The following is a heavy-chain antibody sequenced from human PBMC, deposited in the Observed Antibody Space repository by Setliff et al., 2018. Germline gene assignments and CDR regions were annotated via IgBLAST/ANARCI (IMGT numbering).Heavy chain of an antibody. D-gene: IGHD2-21*01. CDR2: IYTSWST. CDR3: ARMSGFLYMDV. V-gene: IGHV4-61*09. CDR1: DDSISSRHYY. Sequence: SETLSLTCTVSDDSISSRHYYWSWIRQPAGKGLEWLGQIYTSWSTNYNPSLXXXXTXXXXXXXXXXXLXXXXXTAADTAVYYCARMSGFLYMDVWGKGTTVTV. J-gene: IGHJ6*03.